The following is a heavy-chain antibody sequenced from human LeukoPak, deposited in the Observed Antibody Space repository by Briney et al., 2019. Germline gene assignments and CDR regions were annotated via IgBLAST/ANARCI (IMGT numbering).Heavy chain of an antibody. CDR3: ARLERGGSYYYYYYMDV. J-gene: IGHJ6*03. V-gene: IGHV4-4*07. CDR2: IYTSGST. D-gene: IGHD1-1*01. CDR1: GGSISSYY. Sequence: SETLSLTCTVSGGSISSYYWSWIRQPAGKGLEWIGRIYTSGSTNYNPSLKSRVTMSVDTSKNQFSLKLSSVTAADTAVYYCARLERGGSYYYYYYMDVWGKGTTVTVSS.